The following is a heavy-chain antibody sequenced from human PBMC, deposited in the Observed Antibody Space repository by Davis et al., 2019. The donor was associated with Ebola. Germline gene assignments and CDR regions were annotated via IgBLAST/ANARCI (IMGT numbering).Heavy chain of an antibody. CDR1: GYTFTSYY. Sequence: ASVKVSCKASGYTFTSYYMHWVRQAPGQGLEWMGWINPNSGGTNYAQKFQGRVTMTRDTSISTVYMELSRLRSNDTALYYCARGVGALDAFDLWGQGTVVTVSS. CDR2: INPNSGGT. D-gene: IGHD1-26*01. J-gene: IGHJ3*01. CDR3: ARGVGALDAFDL. V-gene: IGHV1-2*02.